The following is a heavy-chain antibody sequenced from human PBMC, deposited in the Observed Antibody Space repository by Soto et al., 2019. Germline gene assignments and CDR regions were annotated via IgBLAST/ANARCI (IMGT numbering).Heavy chain of an antibody. J-gene: IGHJ6*03. V-gene: IGHV3-7*01. D-gene: IGHD6-19*01. CDR2: IKQDGSEK. CDR1: GFTXSSYW. Sequence: EVQLVXXGGXXVXXXXXLXXXCAAXGFTXSSYWMSWVXQAPGXGXXXXXXIKQDGSEKYYVDSVKGRFTISRDNAKNXLXXXXXXXXXXXTAVYYCARVPWLVLRSYYYYYMDVWGKGTTVTVXS. CDR3: ARVPWLVLRSYYYYYMDV.